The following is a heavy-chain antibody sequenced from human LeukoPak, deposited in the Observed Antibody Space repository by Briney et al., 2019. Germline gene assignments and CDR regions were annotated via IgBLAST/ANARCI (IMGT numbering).Heavy chain of an antibody. J-gene: IGHJ6*02. D-gene: IGHD6-13*01. Sequence: SVKVSCKASGGTFSSYAISWVRQAPGQGLEWMGRIIPILGIANYAQKFQGRVTITADKSTSTAYMELSSLRSEDTAVYYCARKPGIAAAGPYYYGMDVWGQGTTVTVSS. CDR1: GGTFSSYA. CDR3: ARKPGIAAAGPYYYGMDV. CDR2: IIPILGIA. V-gene: IGHV1-69*04.